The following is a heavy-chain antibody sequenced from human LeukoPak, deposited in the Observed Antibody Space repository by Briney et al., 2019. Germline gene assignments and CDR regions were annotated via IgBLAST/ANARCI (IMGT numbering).Heavy chain of an antibody. V-gene: IGHV3-15*01. Sequence: GGSLRLSCAASGFTFSNAWMSWVRQAPGKGLEWVGRIKSKTDGGTTDYAAPVKGRFTISRDDSKNTLYLQMNSLKTEDTAVYYCATPAMGSNCGGDCYPFDYWGQGTLVTVSS. CDR2: IKSKTDGGTT. D-gene: IGHD2-21*02. CDR1: GFTFSNAW. CDR3: ATPAMGSNCGGDCYPFDY. J-gene: IGHJ4*02.